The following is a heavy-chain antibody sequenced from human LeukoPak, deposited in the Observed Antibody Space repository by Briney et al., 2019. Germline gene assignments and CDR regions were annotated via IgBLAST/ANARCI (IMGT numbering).Heavy chain of an antibody. D-gene: IGHD1-7*01. CDR3: ARVGITGTTENTLYFDY. J-gene: IGHJ4*02. CDR2: IVPIFGTA. V-gene: IGHV1-69*05. Sequence: ASVKVSCKASGGTFSSYAISWVRQAPGQRLEWRGGIVPIFGTANYAQKFQGRVTITTDESTSTANMALSSLRSEDTAVYYCARVGITGTTENTLYFDYWGQGTLVTVSS. CDR1: GGTFSSYA.